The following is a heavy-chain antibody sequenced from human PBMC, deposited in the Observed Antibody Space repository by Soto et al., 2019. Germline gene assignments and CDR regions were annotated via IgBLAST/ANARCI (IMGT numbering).Heavy chain of an antibody. CDR2: LYNTGST. CDR1: GGPISSYY. V-gene: IGHV4-59*03. Sequence: SETLSLTCNVSGGPISSYYWTWIRQPPGKGLEWIGYLYNTGSTNYNPSLKSRVTISLDTSKNQFFLNLSSVTAADTAVYYCAGMSFTVFGEVIDNFYFYGMDVWGQGTTVTVSS. CDR3: AGMSFTVFGEVIDNFYFYGMDV. J-gene: IGHJ6*02. D-gene: IGHD3-3*01.